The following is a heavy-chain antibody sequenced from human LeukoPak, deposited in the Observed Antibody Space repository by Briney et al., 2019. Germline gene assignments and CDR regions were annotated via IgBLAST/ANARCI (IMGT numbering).Heavy chain of an antibody. J-gene: IGHJ1*01. CDR2: INPSRGTT. V-gene: IGHV1-46*01. Sequence: ASVKVSCKASGYTFTGHHMHWVRQAPGQGLEWMGRINPSRGTTRYAQNFQGRVTMTSDTSTSTIYMELSSLRSEDTAVYYCARGADYYDSSAYYIEYFQHWGQGTLATVSS. D-gene: IGHD3-22*01. CDR1: GYTFTGHH. CDR3: ARGADYYDSSAYYIEYFQH.